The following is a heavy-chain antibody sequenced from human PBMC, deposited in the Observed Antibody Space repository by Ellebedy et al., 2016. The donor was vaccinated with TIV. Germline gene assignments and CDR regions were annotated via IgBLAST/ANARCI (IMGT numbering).Heavy chain of an antibody. Sequence: GESLKISCQGSGYSFTTYWIGWVRQMPGKGLEWVGLIYPGDSDTTYSPYFRGQVTMSVDKSINTVYLQWNSLKASDTAMYYCARRMGRGVKGKFPLDVWGQGTTVIVSS. CDR3: ARRMGRGVKGKFPLDV. D-gene: IGHD3-10*01. CDR2: IYPGDSDT. J-gene: IGHJ6*02. V-gene: IGHV5-51*01. CDR1: GYSFTTYW.